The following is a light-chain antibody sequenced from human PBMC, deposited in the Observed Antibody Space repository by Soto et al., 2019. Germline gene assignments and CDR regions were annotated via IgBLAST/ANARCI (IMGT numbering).Light chain of an antibody. J-gene: IGKJ4*01. CDR2: DAV. CDR3: QQYGDSIT. CDR1: QTVTSSY. V-gene: IGKV3-20*01. Sequence: VLTQSPGSLSLSPGERATVSCRASQTVTSSYLAWYQQRPGRAPQLLLYDAVKRATGISERFSGSESGRDYTLTISRLDPEDSAVYYCQQYGDSITFGGGTNVEIK.